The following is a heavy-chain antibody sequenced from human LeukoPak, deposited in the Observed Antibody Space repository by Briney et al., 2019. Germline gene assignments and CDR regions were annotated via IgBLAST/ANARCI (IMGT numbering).Heavy chain of an antibody. CDR1: GFTFSSYA. Sequence: PGGSLRLSCAASGFTFSSYAMLWVRQAPGKGLEWVAVISYDGSNKYYADSVKGRFTISRDNSKNTLYLQMNSLRAEDTAVYYCAGVIRESDGYNSKTLDAFDIWGQGTMVTVSS. V-gene: IGHV3-30-3*01. D-gene: IGHD5-24*01. CDR3: AGVIRESDGYNSKTLDAFDI. CDR2: ISYDGSNK. J-gene: IGHJ3*02.